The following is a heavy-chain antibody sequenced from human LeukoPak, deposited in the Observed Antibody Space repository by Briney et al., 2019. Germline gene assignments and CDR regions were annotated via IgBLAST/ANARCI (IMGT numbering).Heavy chain of an antibody. CDR2: IYYSGST. V-gene: IGHV4-39*01. D-gene: IGHD2/OR15-2a*01. J-gene: IGHJ4*02. CDR1: GGSVSSSTYY. Sequence: SETLSLTCTVSGGSVSSSTYYWGWIRQPPGKGLEWIGSIYYSGSTYYNPSLESRVTISVDTSNNRFSLKLSSVTAADTSIYYCVRHILGYFYGVDYWGQGTPVTVSS. CDR3: VRHILGYFYGVDY.